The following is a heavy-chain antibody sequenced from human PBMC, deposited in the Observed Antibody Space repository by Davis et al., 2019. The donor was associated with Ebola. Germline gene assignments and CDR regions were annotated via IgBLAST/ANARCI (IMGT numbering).Heavy chain of an antibody. CDR3: ARGARRYCSSTSCYTDYYYGMDV. CDR2: ISAYNGNT. Sequence: ASVKVSCKASGYTFTSYGISWVRQAPGQGLEWMGWISAYNGNTNYAQKLQGRVTMTTDTSTSTAYMELRSLRSDDTAVYYCARGARRYCSSTSCYTDYYYGMDVWGQGTTVTVSS. J-gene: IGHJ6*02. D-gene: IGHD2-2*02. CDR1: GYTFTSYG. V-gene: IGHV1-18*01.